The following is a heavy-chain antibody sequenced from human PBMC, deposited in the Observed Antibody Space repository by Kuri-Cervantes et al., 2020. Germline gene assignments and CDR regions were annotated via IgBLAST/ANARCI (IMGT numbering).Heavy chain of an antibody. CDR3: VRETGRVPAAATGGFDY. CDR1: GFTFSSYE. J-gene: IGHJ4*02. CDR2: ISSSGSTI. D-gene: IGHD6-13*01. Sequence: GESLKISCAASGFTFSSYEMNWVRQAPGKGLEWVSHISSSGSTIYYADSVKGRFTISRDNARNSLYLQMNSLKDEDTAVYYCVRETGRVPAAATGGFDYWGQGTLVTVSS. V-gene: IGHV3-48*03.